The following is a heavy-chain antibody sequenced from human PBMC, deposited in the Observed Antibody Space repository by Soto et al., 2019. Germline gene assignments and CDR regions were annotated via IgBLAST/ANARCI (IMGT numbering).Heavy chain of an antibody. CDR2: IDAGNGKT. CDR1: GYTFTRYA. J-gene: IGHJ4*02. D-gene: IGHD2-21*02. CDR3: ARGQYVVTAKNYYFDY. Sequence: ASLKVSCKASGYTFTRYAMHWVRQAPGQRLEWMGWIDAGNGKTKYSQEFQGRVTITRDTSASTAYMELSSLRSEDTAVYYCARGQYVVTAKNYYFDYWGQGTLVTVSS. V-gene: IGHV1-3*01.